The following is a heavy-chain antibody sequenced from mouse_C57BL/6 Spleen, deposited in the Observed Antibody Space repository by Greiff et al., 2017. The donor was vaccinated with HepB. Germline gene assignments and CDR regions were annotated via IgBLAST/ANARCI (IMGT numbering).Heavy chain of an antibody. CDR2: INPNNGGT. J-gene: IGHJ2*01. CDR1: GYTFTDYN. Sequence: EVQLQQSGPELVKPGASVKIPCKASGYTFTDYNMDWVKQSHGKSLEWIGDINPNNGGTIYNQKFKGKATLTVDKSSSTAYMELRSLTSADTAVYYCASYDGYLDYWGQGTTLTVSS. CDR3: ASYDGYLDY. D-gene: IGHD2-3*01. V-gene: IGHV1-18*01.